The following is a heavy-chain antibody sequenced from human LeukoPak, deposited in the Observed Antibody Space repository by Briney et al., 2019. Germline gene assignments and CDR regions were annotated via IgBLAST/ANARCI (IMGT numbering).Heavy chain of an antibody. CDR1: GFTFSSYW. CDR3: ARGYYDSRGDY. V-gene: IGHV3-74*01. CDR2: INSDGSAT. J-gene: IGHJ4*02. D-gene: IGHD3-22*01. Sequence: GGSLRLSCAASGFTFSSYWMHWVRQAPGKGLVWVSRINSDGSATRYADSVKGRCTISRDNAKNTLYLQMNSLRAEDTAVYYCARGYYDSRGDYWGQGNLVTVSS.